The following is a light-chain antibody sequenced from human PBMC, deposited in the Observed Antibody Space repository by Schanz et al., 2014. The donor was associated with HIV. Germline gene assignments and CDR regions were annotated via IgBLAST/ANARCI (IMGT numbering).Light chain of an antibody. V-gene: IGKV3-20*01. CDR2: ATS. CDR1: QRLSSRY. CDR3: QYFGNSGGT. Sequence: EIVLTQSPGILSLSPGGRATLSCGASQRLSSRYLAWYQQKRDQPPRLVIYATSTRAAGIPDRFSGTGSGTDFTLTISSLEPEDFAVYFCQYFGNSGGTFGGGTKVEIK. J-gene: IGKJ4*01.